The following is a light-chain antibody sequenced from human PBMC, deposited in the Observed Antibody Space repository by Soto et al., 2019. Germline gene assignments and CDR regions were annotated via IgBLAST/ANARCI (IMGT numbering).Light chain of an antibody. CDR1: QSVSSN. J-gene: IGKJ3*01. V-gene: IGKV3-15*01. Sequence: EIGMTQSPATLSGSPGERATLSCRASQSVSSNLAWYQQKPGQAPRLLIYDASTRATGIPARFSGSGSGTEFTLTISSLQSEDFAVYYCQQYNNWPPLTFGPGTKVDIK. CDR2: DAS. CDR3: QQYNNWPPLT.